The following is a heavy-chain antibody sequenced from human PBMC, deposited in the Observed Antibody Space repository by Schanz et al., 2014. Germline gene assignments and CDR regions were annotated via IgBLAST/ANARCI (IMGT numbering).Heavy chain of an antibody. V-gene: IGHV3-7*03. CDR2: IKKDGSEK. D-gene: IGHD3-10*01. Sequence: EVQLAESGGGLVQPGGSLRLSCAASGFTFSGFWMTWVRQAPGKGLEWVANIKKDGSEKYYVDSVKGRFTISRDNSKNSLYLQMNSLRAEDTAVYYCARIGGSVFDYWAQGTLXTVSS. CDR1: GFTFSGFW. J-gene: IGHJ4*02. CDR3: ARIGGSVFDY.